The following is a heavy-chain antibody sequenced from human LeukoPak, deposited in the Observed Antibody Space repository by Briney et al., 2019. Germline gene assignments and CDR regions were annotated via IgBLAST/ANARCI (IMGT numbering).Heavy chain of an antibody. CDR1: GGSISRYY. Sequence: SETLSLTCTVSGGSISRYYWSWIRQPAGKGLEWIGRIYTSGSTNYNPSLKSRVTMSVDTSKNQFSLKLSSVTAADTAVYYCARDLEGGLEENWFDPWGQGTLVTVSS. V-gene: IGHV4-4*07. J-gene: IGHJ5*02. D-gene: IGHD1-1*01. CDR3: ARDLEGGLEENWFDP. CDR2: IYTSGST.